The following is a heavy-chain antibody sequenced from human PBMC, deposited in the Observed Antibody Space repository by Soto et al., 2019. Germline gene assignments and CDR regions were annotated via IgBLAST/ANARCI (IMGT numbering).Heavy chain of an antibody. D-gene: IGHD3-10*01. V-gene: IGHV3-23*01. CDR1: GFTFSSYA. Sequence: GGSLRLSCAASGFTFSSYAMSWVRRAPGKGLEWVATIGGTDGKTYYADSVKGRFTISRDNSENTLYLQMSRLRAEDTAVYFCAKGMFSSSPAAAGSFDYWGQGALVTVSS. J-gene: IGHJ4*02. CDR3: AKGMFSSSPAAAGSFDY. CDR2: IGGTDGKT.